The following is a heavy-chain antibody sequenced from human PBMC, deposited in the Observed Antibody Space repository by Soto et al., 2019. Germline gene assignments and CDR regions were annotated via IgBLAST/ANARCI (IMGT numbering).Heavy chain of an antibody. D-gene: IGHD3-22*01. CDR1: GGTFSSYA. J-gene: IGHJ5*02. CDR2: IIPIFGTA. V-gene: IGHV1-69*13. CDR3: ARGSYYDSSGYYHSWFDP. Sequence: SVKVSCKASGGTFSSYAISWVRQAPGQGLEWMGGIIPIFGTANYAQRFQGRVTITADESTSTAYMELSSLRSEDTAVYYCARGSYYDSSGYYHSWFDPWGQGTLVTVSS.